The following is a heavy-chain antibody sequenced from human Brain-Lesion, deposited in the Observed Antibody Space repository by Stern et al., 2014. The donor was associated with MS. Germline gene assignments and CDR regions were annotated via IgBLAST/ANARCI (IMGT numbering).Heavy chain of an antibody. V-gene: IGHV4-61*02. CDR2: IFNSGST. CDR3: ARGRVVPGFQYYATDV. Sequence: VQLVESGPGLVKPSQTLSLSCTVSGGSISSGGYYWSWIRQPAGKGLEWIGRIFNSGSTSYNPPLKSRFTISIDTPKTQFSLRLNSMTAADTAVYYCARGRVVPGFQYYATDVWGQGTTVIVSS. CDR1: GGSISSGGYY. J-gene: IGHJ6*02. D-gene: IGHD2-2*01.